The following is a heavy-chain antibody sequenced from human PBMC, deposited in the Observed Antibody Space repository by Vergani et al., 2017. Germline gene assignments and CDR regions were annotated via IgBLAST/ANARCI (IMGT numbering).Heavy chain of an antibody. CDR3: AGPQGTSAYYYGGFDY. D-gene: IGHD3-22*01. CDR1: GFTFSSYD. V-gene: IGHV3-13*01. Sequence: EVQLVESGGGLVQPGGSLRLSSAASGFTFSSYDMHWVRQATGKGLEWVSAIGTAGDTYYPGSVKGRFTISRDNSKNTLSLQMNSLTAEDTAIYYCAGPQGTSAYYYGGFDYWGQGILVTVSS. CDR2: IGTAGDT. J-gene: IGHJ4*02.